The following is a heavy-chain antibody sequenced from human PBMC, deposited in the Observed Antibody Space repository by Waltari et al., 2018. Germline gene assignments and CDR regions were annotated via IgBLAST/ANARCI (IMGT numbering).Heavy chain of an antibody. D-gene: IGHD6-13*01. CDR3: ARRGSSWLPFDY. CDR1: GGSISSSSYY. J-gene: IGHJ4*02. Sequence: QLQLQESGPGLVKPSETLSLTCTVSGGSISSSSYYWGWIRQPPGKGLEWIGSIYYSGITSYNPSLKSRVTISVDTSKNQFSLKLSSVTAADTAVYYCARRGSSWLPFDYWGQGTLVTVSS. V-gene: IGHV4-39*01. CDR2: IYYSGIT.